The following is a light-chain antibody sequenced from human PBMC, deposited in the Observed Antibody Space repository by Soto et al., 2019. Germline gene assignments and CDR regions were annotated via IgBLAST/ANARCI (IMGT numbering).Light chain of an antibody. J-gene: IGKJ2*01. CDR2: GAS. CDR3: QQYGPSPPYT. Sequence: EIVLTQSPGTLSLSPGDSATLSGRASQTISSSYLVWYQQRPGQVPRVLVYGASTRATGISDRFSGSWSGTDFTLTISRLEPEDSAVYYCQQYGPSPPYTFGQGTKLEIK. V-gene: IGKV3-20*01. CDR1: QTISSSY.